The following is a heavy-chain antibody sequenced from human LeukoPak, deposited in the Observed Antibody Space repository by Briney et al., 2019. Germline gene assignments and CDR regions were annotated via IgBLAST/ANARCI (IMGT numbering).Heavy chain of an antibody. J-gene: IGHJ5*02. D-gene: IGHD2-15*01. V-gene: IGHV1-24*01. CDR1: GYTLTELS. Sequence: ASVKVSCKVSGYTLTELSMHWVRQAPGKGLEWMGGFDPEDGETIYAQKFQGRVTMTEDTSTDTAYMELSSLRSEDTAVYYCATWVAATTYNWFDPWGQGTLVTVSS. CDR2: FDPEDGET. CDR3: ATWVAATTYNWFDP.